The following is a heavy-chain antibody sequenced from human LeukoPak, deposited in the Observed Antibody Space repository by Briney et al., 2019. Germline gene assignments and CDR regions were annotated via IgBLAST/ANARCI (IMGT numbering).Heavy chain of an antibody. D-gene: IGHD2-21*02. Sequence: PGGSLRLSCAASGFTFSSYAMTWVRQAPGKGLEWVSAISSSGGSTYYADSVKGRFTISRDNSKNTLYLQMNSLRAEDTAVYYCAKGNGHIVVATAISWGQGTLVTVSS. V-gene: IGHV3-23*01. CDR1: GFTFSSYA. CDR3: AKGNGHIVVATAIS. J-gene: IGHJ4*02. CDR2: ISSSGGST.